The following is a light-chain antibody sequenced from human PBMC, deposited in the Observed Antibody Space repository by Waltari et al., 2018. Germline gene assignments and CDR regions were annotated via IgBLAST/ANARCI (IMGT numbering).Light chain of an antibody. Sequence: DIVMTQSPDSLAVSLGERATINCKSSQAVLHSPKDKNYLAWYQQRPGRPPKVLIYWASTRESGVPDRFSGSGSGTDFTLTSSSLQPEDVAVYYCQQYHDPPYTFGQGTKLEIK. CDR2: WAS. CDR1: QAVLHSPKDKNY. CDR3: QQYHDPPYT. J-gene: IGKJ2*01. V-gene: IGKV4-1*01.